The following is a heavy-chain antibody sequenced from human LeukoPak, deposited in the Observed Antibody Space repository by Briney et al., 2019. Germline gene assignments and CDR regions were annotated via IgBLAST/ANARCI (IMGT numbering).Heavy chain of an antibody. CDR2: ISSSSSYI. Sequence: GGSLRLSCAASGFTFSSYSMNWVRQAPGKGLEWVSSISSSSSYIYYADSVKGRFTISRDNSKNTLYLQMNSLRAEDTAVYYCAKALGSGIAVAGDYWGQGTLVTVSS. J-gene: IGHJ4*02. CDR3: AKALGSGIAVAGDY. D-gene: IGHD6-19*01. CDR1: GFTFSSYS. V-gene: IGHV3-21*04.